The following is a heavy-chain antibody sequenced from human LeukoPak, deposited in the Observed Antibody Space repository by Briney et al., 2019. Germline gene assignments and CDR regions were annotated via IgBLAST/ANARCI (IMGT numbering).Heavy chain of an antibody. CDR1: GGTFSSYA. J-gene: IGHJ4*02. Sequence: GASVTVSCKASGGTFSSYAISWVRQAPGQGLEWMGGIIPIFGTANYAQKFQGRVTITADESTSTAYMELSSLRSEDTAVYYCARGSYGSGSPKTPYYFDYWGQGTLVTVSS. D-gene: IGHD1-26*01. CDR3: ARGSYGSGSPKTPYYFDY. CDR2: IIPIFGTA. V-gene: IGHV1-69*13.